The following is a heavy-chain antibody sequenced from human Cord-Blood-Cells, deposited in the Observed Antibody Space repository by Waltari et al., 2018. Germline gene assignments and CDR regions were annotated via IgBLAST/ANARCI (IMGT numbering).Heavy chain of an antibody. J-gene: IGHJ3*02. CDR2: IYPGDSDT. V-gene: IGHV5-51*01. D-gene: IGHD6-13*01. CDR1: GYSFTSYW. Sequence: EVQLVQSGAEVKKPGESLKISCKGSGYSFTSYWTGWVRQMPGKGLEWMGIIYPGDSDTRYSPSFQGQVTISADKSISTAYLQWSSLKASDTAMYYCARQGSAAGTNDAFDIWGQGTMVTVSS. CDR3: ARQGSAAGTNDAFDI.